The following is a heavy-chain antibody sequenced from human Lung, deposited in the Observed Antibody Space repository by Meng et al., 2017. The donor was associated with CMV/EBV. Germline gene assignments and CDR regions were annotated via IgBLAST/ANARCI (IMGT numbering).Heavy chain of an antibody. V-gene: IGHV1-18*01. Sequence: KAYGYKFDIYCITWVRQAPGQVLEWVGWVGAENGETNYGQKFQGRVTVTADTFTKTAYMEMSSLRSDDSAIYYCARAGAAVTTNFDFWGQGTLVTVSS. CDR2: VGAENGET. J-gene: IGHJ4*02. CDR3: ARAGAAVTTNFDF. D-gene: IGHD4-17*01. CDR1: GYKFDIYC.